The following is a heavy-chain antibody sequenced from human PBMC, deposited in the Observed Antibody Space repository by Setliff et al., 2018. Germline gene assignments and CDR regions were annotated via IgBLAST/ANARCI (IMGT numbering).Heavy chain of an antibody. J-gene: IGHJ4*02. D-gene: IGHD6-13*01. V-gene: IGHV1-18*04. Sequence: ASVKVSCKASGYTFTDFGINWVRQAPGQGLEWMGWISPYTGNTYSAQRFQGRVTLTTDTSTSTAYMEVKSLTSDDTAMYYCARGGVAAAGRKGVSEYWGQGTLVTVSS. CDR2: ISPYTGNT. CDR3: ARGGVAAAGRKGVSEY. CDR1: GYTFTDFG.